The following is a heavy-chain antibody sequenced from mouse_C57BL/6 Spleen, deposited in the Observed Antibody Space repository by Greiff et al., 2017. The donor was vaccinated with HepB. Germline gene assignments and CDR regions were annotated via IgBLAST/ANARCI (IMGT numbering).Heavy chain of an antibody. D-gene: IGHD1-1*02. V-gene: IGHV3-6*01. CDR1: GYSITSGYN. J-gene: IGHJ4*01. Sequence: ESGPGLVKPSQSLSLTCSVTGYSITSGYNWNWIRQFPGNKLEWMGYISYDGSNNYNPSLKNRISITRDTSKNQFFLKLNSVTTEDTATYYCARDGIGGWAMDYWGQGTSVTVSS. CDR3: ARDGIGGWAMDY. CDR2: ISYDGSN.